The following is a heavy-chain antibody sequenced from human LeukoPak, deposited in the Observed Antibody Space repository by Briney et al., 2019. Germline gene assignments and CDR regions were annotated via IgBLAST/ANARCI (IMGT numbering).Heavy chain of an antibody. D-gene: IGHD3-22*01. Sequence: GGSLRLSCAASGFTFSTSGTHWVRQAPGKGLEWVAVISYDGNNKYYADFVKGRFTISRDNSKSTLYLQMNSLRAEDTAVYYCATYYYDSSGYYPDAFDIWGQGTMVTVSS. CDR3: ATYYYDSSGYYPDAFDI. V-gene: IGHV3-33*05. CDR2: ISYDGNNK. CDR1: GFTFSTSG. J-gene: IGHJ3*02.